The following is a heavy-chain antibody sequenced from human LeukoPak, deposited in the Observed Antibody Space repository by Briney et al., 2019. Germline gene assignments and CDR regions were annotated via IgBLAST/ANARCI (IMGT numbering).Heavy chain of an antibody. CDR3: ARAYSSGWYSGNY. D-gene: IGHD6-19*01. Sequence: PVKVSCKASGGTFSSYAISWVRQAPGQGLEWMGGIIPIFGTANYAQKFQGRVTITADESTSTAYMELSSLRSEDTAVYYCARAYSSGWYSGNYWGQGTLVTVSS. J-gene: IGHJ4*02. CDR1: GGTFSSYA. CDR2: IIPIFGTA. V-gene: IGHV1-69*01.